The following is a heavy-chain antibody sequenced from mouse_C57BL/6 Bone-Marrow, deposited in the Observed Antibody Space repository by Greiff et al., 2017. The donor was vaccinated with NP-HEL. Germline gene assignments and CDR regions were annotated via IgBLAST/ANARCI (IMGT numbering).Heavy chain of an antibody. CDR3: ARGGLEDYYFDY. CDR2: ISYSGST. CDR1: GYSITSGYD. J-gene: IGHJ2*01. Sequence: EVQLQESGPGMVKPSQSLSLTCTVTGYSITSGYDWHWIRHFPGNKLEWMGYISYSGSTNYNPSLKSRISITHDTSKNHFFLKLNSVTTEDTATYYCARGGLEDYYFDYWGQGTTLTVSS. D-gene: IGHD2-13*01. V-gene: IGHV3-1*01.